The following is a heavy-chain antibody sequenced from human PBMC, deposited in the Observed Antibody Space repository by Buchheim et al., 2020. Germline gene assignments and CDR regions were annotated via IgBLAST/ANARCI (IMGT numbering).Heavy chain of an antibody. CDR1: GGSISSGGYY. J-gene: IGHJ6*02. CDR3: ARDKRVVITTPPYYYYYGMDV. V-gene: IGHV4-31*03. Sequence: QVQLQESGPGLVKPSQTLSLTCTVSGGSISSGGYYWSWIRQHPGKGLEWIGYIYYSRSTYYNPSLKSRVTISVDTSKNQFSLKLSSVTAADTAVYYCARDKRVVITTPPYYYYYGMDVWGQGTT. D-gene: IGHD3-22*01. CDR2: IYYSRST.